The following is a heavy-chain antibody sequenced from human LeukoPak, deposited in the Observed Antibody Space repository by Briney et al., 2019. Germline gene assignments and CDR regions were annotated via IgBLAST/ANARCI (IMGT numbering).Heavy chain of an antibody. CDR3: ARDSRSGWGNWFDP. D-gene: IGHD6-19*01. CDR2: IYYRGST. CDR1: GGSISSSSYY. Sequence: SETLSLTCTVSGGSISSSSYYWGWIRQPPGKGLEWIGSIYYRGSTYYNPSLKSRVAISVDTSKNQFSLKLSSVTAADTAVYYCARDSRSGWGNWFDPWGQGTLVTVSS. J-gene: IGHJ5*02. V-gene: IGHV4-39*07.